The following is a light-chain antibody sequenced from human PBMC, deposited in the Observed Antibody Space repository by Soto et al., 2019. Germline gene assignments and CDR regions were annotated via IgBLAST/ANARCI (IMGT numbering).Light chain of an antibody. CDR2: DVG. J-gene: IGLJ1*01. CDR3: SSYTSSSTPYV. CDR1: SSDVGGYNY. Sequence: QSALTQPASVSGSPGQSITISCTGTSSDVGGYNYVSWYQQHPGKAPQLMISDVGNRPSGVSHRFSGSKSGNTASLTSSGLQAEDEADYDCSSYTSSSTPYVFGTGTKLTVL. V-gene: IGLV2-14*01.